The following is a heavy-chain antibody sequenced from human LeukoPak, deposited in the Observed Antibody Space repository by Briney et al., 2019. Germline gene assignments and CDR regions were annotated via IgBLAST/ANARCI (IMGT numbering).Heavy chain of an antibody. CDR3: ASERYDSSGYIFDY. V-gene: IGHV1-18*01. D-gene: IGHD3-22*01. Sequence: ASVKVSCKASGYTFTSYGISWVRRAPGQGLEWMGWISAYNGNTNYAQKLQGRVTMTTDTSTSTAYMELRSLRSDDTAVYYCASERYDSSGYIFDYWGQGTLVTVSS. CDR2: ISAYNGNT. CDR1: GYTFTSYG. J-gene: IGHJ4*02.